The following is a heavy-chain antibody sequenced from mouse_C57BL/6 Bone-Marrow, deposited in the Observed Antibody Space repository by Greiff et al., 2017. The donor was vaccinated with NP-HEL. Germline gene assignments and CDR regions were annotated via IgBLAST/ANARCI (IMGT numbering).Heavy chain of an antibody. Sequence: QVQLQQPGAELVKPGASVKLSCKASGYTFTSYWMHWVKQRPGQGLEWIGMIHPNSGSTNYNEKFKSKATLTVDKSSSTAYMQLSSLTSEDSAVYYCASCGQVPYFDYWGQGTTLTVAS. CDR1: GYTFTSYW. CDR3: ASCGQVPYFDY. V-gene: IGHV1-64*01. CDR2: IHPNSGST. J-gene: IGHJ2*01.